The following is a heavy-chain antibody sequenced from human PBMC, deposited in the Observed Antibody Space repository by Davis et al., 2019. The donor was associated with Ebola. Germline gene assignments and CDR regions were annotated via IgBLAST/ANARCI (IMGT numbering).Heavy chain of an antibody. D-gene: IGHD2-2*01. J-gene: IGHJ6*02. CDR2: ISGSGGST. CDR1: GFTFSSYA. Sequence: GGSLRLSCAASGFTFSSYAMSWVRQAPGKGLEWVSAISGSGGSTYYADSVKGRFTISRDNSKNTLYLQMNSLRAEDTAVYYCAKDIVVVPVYYYGMDVWGQGTTVTVSS. V-gene: IGHV3-23*01. CDR3: AKDIVVVPVYYYGMDV.